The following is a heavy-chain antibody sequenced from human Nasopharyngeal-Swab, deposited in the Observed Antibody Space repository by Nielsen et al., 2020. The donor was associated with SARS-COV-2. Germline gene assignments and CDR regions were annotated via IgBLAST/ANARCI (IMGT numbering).Heavy chain of an antibody. J-gene: IGHJ6*02. CDR2: IYSGGST. CDR1: GFPVSSNY. D-gene: IGHD6-13*01. V-gene: IGHV3-66*01. CDR3: AREMGIAAPWGDYYGMDV. Sequence: LSLICAASGFPVSSNYMSWVRQAPGKGLEWVSVIYSGGSTYYADSVKGRFTISRDNSKNTLYLQMNSLRAEDTAVYYCAREMGIAAPWGDYYGMDVWGQGTTVTVSS.